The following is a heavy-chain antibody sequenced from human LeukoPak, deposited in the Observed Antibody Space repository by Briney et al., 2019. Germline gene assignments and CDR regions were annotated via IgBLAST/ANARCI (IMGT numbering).Heavy chain of an antibody. CDR2: INHSGIT. CDR3: ARAWGSTTFDY. CDR1: GGSFSGYY. Sequence: AETLSLTCAVYGGSFSGYYWSWIRQPPGKGLEWIGEINHSGITNYNPSLKRRVTISVDTPKNQFSLKLSSGTAADTAVYYCARAWGSTTFDYWGQGTLVTVSS. D-gene: IGHD3-16*01. J-gene: IGHJ4*02. V-gene: IGHV4-34*01.